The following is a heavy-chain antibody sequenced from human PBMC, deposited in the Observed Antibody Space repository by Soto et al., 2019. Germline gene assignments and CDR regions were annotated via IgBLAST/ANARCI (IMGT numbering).Heavy chain of an antibody. Sequence: ASVKVSCKASGGTFSSYAISWLRQAPGQGLEWMGGIIPIFGTANYAQKFQGRVTITADKSTSTAYMELSSLRSEDTAVYYCARSSYGYPPSYYYGMDVWGQGTTVTVSS. CDR3: ARSSYGYPPSYYYGMDV. D-gene: IGHD5-18*01. J-gene: IGHJ6*02. CDR1: GGTFSSYA. V-gene: IGHV1-69*06. CDR2: IIPIFGTA.